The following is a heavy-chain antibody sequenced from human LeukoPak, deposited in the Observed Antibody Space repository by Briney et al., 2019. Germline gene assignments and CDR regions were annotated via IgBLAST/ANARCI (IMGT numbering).Heavy chain of an antibody. D-gene: IGHD2-2*02. CDR3: ARESPYCSSTSCYTSFDY. V-gene: IGHV4-61*02. CDR2: IYSSGST. J-gene: IGHJ4*02. Sequence: SETLSLTCTVSGGSISSGSYYWSWLRQPAGKGLEWIGRIYSSGSTNYNPSLKSRVTISVDTSKNQFSLKLSSVTAADTAVYYCARESPYCSSTSCYTSFDYWGQGTLVTVSS. CDR1: GGSISSGSYY.